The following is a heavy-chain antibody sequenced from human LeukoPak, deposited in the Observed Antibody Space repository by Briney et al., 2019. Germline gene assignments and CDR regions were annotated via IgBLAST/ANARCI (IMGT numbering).Heavy chain of an antibody. CDR2: ISSSGRTI. V-gene: IGHV3-48*01. CDR3: AKEGPSIAAAGRYYFDY. CDR1: GFNFNVYS. Sequence: GGSLRLSCAASGFNFNVYSMTWVRQAPGKGLEWLSYISSSGRTIYYADSVKGRFTISRDNSKNTLYLQMNSLRAEDTAVYYCAKEGPSIAAAGRYYFDYWGQGTLVTVSS. J-gene: IGHJ4*02. D-gene: IGHD6-13*01.